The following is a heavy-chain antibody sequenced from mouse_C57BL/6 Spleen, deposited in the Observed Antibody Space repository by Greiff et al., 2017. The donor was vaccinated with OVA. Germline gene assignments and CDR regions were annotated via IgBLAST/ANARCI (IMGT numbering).Heavy chain of an antibody. Sequence: VQLKESGPELVKPGASVKISCKASGYSFTGYYMNWVKQSPEKSLEWIGEINPSTGGTTYNQKFKAKATLTVDKSSSTAYMQLKSLTSEDSAVYYCARKHYGSSYSYWYFDVWGTGTTVTVSS. J-gene: IGHJ1*03. CDR2: INPSTGGT. CDR1: GYSFTGYY. D-gene: IGHD1-1*01. V-gene: IGHV1-42*01. CDR3: ARKHYGSSYSYWYFDV.